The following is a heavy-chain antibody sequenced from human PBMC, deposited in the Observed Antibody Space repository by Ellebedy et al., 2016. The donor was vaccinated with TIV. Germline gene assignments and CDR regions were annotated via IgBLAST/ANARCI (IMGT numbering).Heavy chain of an antibody. CDR2: ISSSGSYI. CDR1: GFTFSDYY. CDR3: ARERYIAAGRYWYFDL. Sequence: GESLKISXAASGFTFSDYYMSWIRQAPGKGLEWVSSISSSGSYIYYADSVKGRFTISRDNAKNSLYLQMNSLRAEDTAVYYCARERYIAAGRYWYFDLWGRGTLVTVSS. V-gene: IGHV3-11*01. D-gene: IGHD6-13*01. J-gene: IGHJ2*01.